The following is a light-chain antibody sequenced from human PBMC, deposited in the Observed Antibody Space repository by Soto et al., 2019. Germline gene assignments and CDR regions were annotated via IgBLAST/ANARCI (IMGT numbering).Light chain of an antibody. J-gene: IGLJ2*01. Sequence: NFMLTQPHSVSESTGKTVPISCTRSSGSIGSDYVQWYQQRPGSAPTTVIYEDKQRPSGVPDRFSGSTDGSSNSASLTISGLQTEDEADYYCQSYDSSSVVFGGGTKVTVL. CDR1: SGSIGSDY. V-gene: IGLV6-57*04. CDR3: QSYDSSSVV. CDR2: EDK.